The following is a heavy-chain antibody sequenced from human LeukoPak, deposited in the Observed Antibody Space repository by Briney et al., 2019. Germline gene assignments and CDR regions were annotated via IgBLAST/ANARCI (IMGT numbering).Heavy chain of an antibody. CDR1: GFTFSSYA. CDR2: ISGSGGST. D-gene: IGHD3-22*01. Sequence: GGSLRLSCAASGFTFSSYAMSWVRQAPGKGLEWVSAISGSGGSTYYADSVKGRFTISRDNSKNTLYLQMNSLRAEDTAVYYCARDKAYSSGYYYIFDYWGQGTLVTVSS. CDR3: ARDKAYSSGYYYIFDY. V-gene: IGHV3-23*01. J-gene: IGHJ4*02.